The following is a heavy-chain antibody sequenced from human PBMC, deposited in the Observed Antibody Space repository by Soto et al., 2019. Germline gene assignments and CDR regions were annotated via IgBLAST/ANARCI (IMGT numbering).Heavy chain of an antibody. CDR2: IYSGGST. D-gene: IGHD4-17*01. V-gene: IGHV3-53*01. Sequence: EVQLVESGGCLIQPGGSLRLSCAASGFTVSSNYMSWVRQAPGTGLEWVSVIYSGGSTYYADSVKGRFTISSDNSKNTMYLQVNSLRAEDTAVYYCAREDYGGNSGQLAYWGQGTLVTVSS. CDR1: GFTVSSNY. CDR3: AREDYGGNSGQLAY. J-gene: IGHJ4*02.